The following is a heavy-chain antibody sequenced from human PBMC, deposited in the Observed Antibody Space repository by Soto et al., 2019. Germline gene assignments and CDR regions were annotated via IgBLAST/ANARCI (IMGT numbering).Heavy chain of an antibody. D-gene: IGHD3-22*01. CDR2: ISAYNGNT. CDR3: ARDFPNYYDSSGYDWFDP. V-gene: IGHV1-18*04. Sequence: ASVKVSCKASGYTFTSYGISWVRQAPGQGLEWMGWISAYNGNTNYAQKLQGRVTMTTDTSTSTAYTELRSLRSDDTAVYYCARDFPNYYDSSGYDWFDPWGQGTLVTVSS. CDR1: GYTFTSYG. J-gene: IGHJ5*02.